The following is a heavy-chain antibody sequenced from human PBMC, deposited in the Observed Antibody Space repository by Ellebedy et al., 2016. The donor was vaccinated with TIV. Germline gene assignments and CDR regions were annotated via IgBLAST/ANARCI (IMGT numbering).Heavy chain of an antibody. V-gene: IGHV4-34*01. CDR3: AIQSTRITMVREA. J-gene: IGHJ4*02. D-gene: IGHD3-10*01. CDR2: INHSGST. Sequence: MPSETLSLTCAVYGGSFSGYYWSWIRQPPGKGLEWIGEINHSGSTNYNPSLKSRVTVSVDTSKNQFSLKLSSVTAADTAVYYCAIQSTRITMVREAWGQGTLVTVSS. CDR1: GGSFSGYY.